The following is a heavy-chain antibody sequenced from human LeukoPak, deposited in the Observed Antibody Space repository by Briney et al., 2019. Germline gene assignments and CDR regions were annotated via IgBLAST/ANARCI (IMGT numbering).Heavy chain of an antibody. CDR2: ISGSGGST. CDR1: GFTFSSYA. D-gene: IGHD1-20*01. CDR3: AKPLHNWYYFDY. Sequence: GGSLRLSCATSGFTFSSYAMSWVRQAPGKGLEWVSSISGSGGSTYYADSVKGRFTISRDNSKNTLYLQMNSLRAEDTAVYYCAKPLHNWYYFDYWGQGTLVTVSS. V-gene: IGHV3-23*01. J-gene: IGHJ4*02.